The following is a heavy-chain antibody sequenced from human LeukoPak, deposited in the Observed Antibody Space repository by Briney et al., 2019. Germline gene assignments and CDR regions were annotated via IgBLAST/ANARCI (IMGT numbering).Heavy chain of an antibody. CDR1: GITFNTYA. D-gene: IGHD4-23*01. CDR3: TRCDYGGIEAIDH. J-gene: IGHJ4*02. CDR2: IRSKAYGGTT. Sequence: GESLKISCAASGITFNTYAMSWVRQAPGKGLEWVGVIRSKAYGGTTEYGASVKARYTISRDDSKSIAYLQMNSLKTEDTAVYYCTRCDYGGIEAIDHWGQGTLVTVSS. V-gene: IGHV3-49*04.